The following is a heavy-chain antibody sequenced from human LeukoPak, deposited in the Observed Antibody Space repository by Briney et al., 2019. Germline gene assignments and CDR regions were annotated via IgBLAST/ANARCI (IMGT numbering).Heavy chain of an antibody. CDR3: ARCRDGYIWWDN. CDR1: GGSISSSSYY. D-gene: IGHD5-24*01. Sequence: PSETLSLTCTVSGGSISSSSYYWSWIRQPPGKGLEWIGYIYYSGSTNYNPSLKSRVAISVDTSKNQFSLKLSSVIAADTAVYYCARCRDGYIWWDNWGQGTLVTVSS. CDR2: IYYSGST. V-gene: IGHV4-61*01. J-gene: IGHJ4*02.